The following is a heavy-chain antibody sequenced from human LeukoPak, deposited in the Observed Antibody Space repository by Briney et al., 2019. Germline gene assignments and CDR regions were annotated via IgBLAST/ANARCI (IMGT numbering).Heavy chain of an antibody. J-gene: IGHJ3*02. CDR1: GGSISSYY. CDR2: LSTIRTS. D-gene: IGHD3-9*01. Sequence: SETLSLTCTVSGGSISSYYWSWVRLPPGKGLEGIGYLSTIRTSHYRPSLKFRVTIFGDTSKHQFFLQLSSVTAAYTAVYYCARARYVNSFYAFDIWGQGTSVTVSS. V-gene: IGHV4-4*08. CDR3: ARARYVNSFYAFDI.